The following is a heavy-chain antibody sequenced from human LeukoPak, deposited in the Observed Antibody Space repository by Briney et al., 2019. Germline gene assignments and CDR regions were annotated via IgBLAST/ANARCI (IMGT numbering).Heavy chain of an antibody. D-gene: IGHD6-13*01. CDR1: GLTFGSSV. J-gene: IGHJ4*02. CDR3: VGSRWEDFDY. Sequence: GGSLRLSCEASGLTFGSSVMSWVRQAPGKGLEWVSSISTSGASTYYEESVEGRFTVSRDNSKSTLRLQMRTLRAEDTAVYYCVGSRWEDFDYWGQGALVTVSS. CDR2: ISTSGAST. V-gene: IGHV3-23*01.